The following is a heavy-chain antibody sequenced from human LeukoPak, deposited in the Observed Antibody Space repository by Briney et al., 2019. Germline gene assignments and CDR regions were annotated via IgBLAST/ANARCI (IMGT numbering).Heavy chain of an antibody. D-gene: IGHD4-17*01. CDR3: ALAHGDFTFDY. CDR2: IIPILGIA. J-gene: IGHJ4*02. CDR1: GYTFTGYY. Sequence: GASVKVSCKASGYTFTGYYMHWVRQAPGQGLEWMGRIIPILGIANYAQKFQGRVTITADKSTSTAYMELSSLRSEDTAVYYCALAHGDFTFDYWGQGTLVTVSS. V-gene: IGHV1-69*02.